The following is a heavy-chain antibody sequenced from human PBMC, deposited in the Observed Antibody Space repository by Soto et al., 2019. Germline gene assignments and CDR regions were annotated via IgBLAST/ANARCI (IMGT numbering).Heavy chain of an antibody. V-gene: IGHV4-39*01. D-gene: IGHD6-6*01. Sequence: SETLSLSCTVSGGSISSSSYYWGWIRQPPGKGLEWIGSIYYSGSTYYNPSLKSRVTISVDTSKNQFSLKLSSVTAADTAVYYCARTYSSSSRHFPHWAQGTLVTVS. J-gene: IGHJ1*01. CDR2: IYYSGST. CDR3: ARTYSSSSRHFPH. CDR1: GGSISSSSYY.